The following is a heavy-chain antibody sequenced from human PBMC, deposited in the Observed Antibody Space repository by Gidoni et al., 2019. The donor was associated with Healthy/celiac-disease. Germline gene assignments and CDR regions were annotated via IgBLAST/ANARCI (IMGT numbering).Heavy chain of an antibody. D-gene: IGHD2-15*01. CDR3: ARGSSGGT. CDR2: INHSGST. Sequence: QVQLQQWGAGLLRPSETLSLTCAVYGGSFSGYYWSWIRQPPGKGLEWIGEINHSGSTNYNPSLKSRVTISVDTSKNQFSLKLSSVTAADTAVYYCARGSSGGTWGQGTLVTVSS. CDR1: GGSFSGYY. J-gene: IGHJ5*02. V-gene: IGHV4-34*01.